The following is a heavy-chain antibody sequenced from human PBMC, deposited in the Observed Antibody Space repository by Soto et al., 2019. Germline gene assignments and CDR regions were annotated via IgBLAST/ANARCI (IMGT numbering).Heavy chain of an antibody. D-gene: IGHD1-26*01. CDR2: ISGSGDSK. J-gene: IGHJ4*02. CDR3: AKARGDRWSTSSFDA. CDR1: GFTFNIYA. Sequence: EVQLLESGGGLVQPGGSLKLSCAASGFTFNIYAMSGVRQAPGKGLEWVAGISGSGDSKYYADPVRGRFTISRDNSWNTLNLQMNSLRAEDTALYYCAKARGDRWSTSSFDASGQGTVVTVSS. V-gene: IGHV3-23*01.